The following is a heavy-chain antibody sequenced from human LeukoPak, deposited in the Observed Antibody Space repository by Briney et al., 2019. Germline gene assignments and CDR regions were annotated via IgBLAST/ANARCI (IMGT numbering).Heavy chain of an antibody. V-gene: IGHV1-69*05. Sequence: GSSVKVSCKASGGTFSSYTISWVRQAPGQGLGWMGRIVPIFGTANYAQKFQGRVTITTDESTSTAYMELSSLRSEDTAVYYCAREFDYWGQGTLVTVSS. CDR2: IVPIFGTA. CDR3: AREFDY. J-gene: IGHJ4*02. CDR1: GGTFSSYT.